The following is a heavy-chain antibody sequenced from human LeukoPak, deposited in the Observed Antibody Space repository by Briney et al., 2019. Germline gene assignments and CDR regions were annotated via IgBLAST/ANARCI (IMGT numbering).Heavy chain of an antibody. Sequence: GGSLRLSCAASGFTFSSYAMSWVRQAPGKGLEWVSAISGSGGSTYCADSVKGRFTISRDNSKNTLYLQMNSLRTEDTAVYYCATLYGGQRADGYWGRETLVTVSS. CDR3: ATLYGGQRADGY. CDR2: ISGSGGST. J-gene: IGHJ4*02. V-gene: IGHV3-23*01. D-gene: IGHD4-23*01. CDR1: GFTFSSYA.